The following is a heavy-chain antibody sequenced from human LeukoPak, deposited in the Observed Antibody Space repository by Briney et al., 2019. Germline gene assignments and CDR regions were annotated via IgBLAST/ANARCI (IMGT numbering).Heavy chain of an antibody. D-gene: IGHD5-18*01. CDR3: AKEWGYSYGYPTKTFDY. J-gene: IGHJ4*02. V-gene: IGHV3-23*01. CDR2: ISGSGGST. CDR1: RYTFSSYD. Sequence: GGSLRLSCAASRYTFSSYDMSWVRQAPGKGLEGVTAISGSGGSTYYADSVKGRFTISRDNSKNTLYLQMNRLRAEDTAVYYCAKEWGYSYGYPTKTFDYWGQGALVTVSS.